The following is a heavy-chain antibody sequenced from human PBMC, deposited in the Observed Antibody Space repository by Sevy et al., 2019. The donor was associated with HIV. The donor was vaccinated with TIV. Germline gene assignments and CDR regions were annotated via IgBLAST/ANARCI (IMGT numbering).Heavy chain of an antibody. D-gene: IGHD3-9*01. V-gene: IGHV1-18*01. CDR2: ISAYNGNT. CDR1: GYTFTSYG. CDR3: AGGGPYYDILTGLVWFDP. Sequence: ASVKVSCKASGYTFTSYGISWVRQAPGQGLEWMGWISAYNGNTNYAQKLQGRVTMTTDTSTSTAYMELRSLRSDDTAVYYCAGGGPYYDILTGLVWFDPWGQGTLVTVSS. J-gene: IGHJ5*02.